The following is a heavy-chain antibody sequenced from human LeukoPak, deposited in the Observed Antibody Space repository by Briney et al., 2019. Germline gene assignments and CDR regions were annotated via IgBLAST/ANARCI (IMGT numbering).Heavy chain of an antibody. J-gene: IGHJ4*02. CDR3: ARAVRRGYSYGYRIYYFDY. V-gene: IGHV1-8*01. CDR1: GYTFTSYD. D-gene: IGHD5-18*01. Sequence: ASVKVSCKASGYTFTSYDINWVRQATGQGLEWMGWMNPNSGNTGYAQKFQGRVTMTRNTSISTAYMELSSLRSEDTAVYYCARAVRRGYSYGYRIYYFDYWGQGTLVTVSS. CDR2: MNPNSGNT.